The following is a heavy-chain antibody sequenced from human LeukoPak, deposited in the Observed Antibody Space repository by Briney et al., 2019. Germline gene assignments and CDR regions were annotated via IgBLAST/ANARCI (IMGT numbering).Heavy chain of an antibody. J-gene: IGHJ6*03. CDR2: MNPNSGNT. D-gene: IGHD3-22*01. Sequence: ASVKVSCKASGYTFTSYDINWVRQATGQGLEWMGWMNPNSGNTGYAQKFQGRVTMTRNTSISTAYMELSSLRSEDTAVYYCARGPNDYYYDSSGYYYYYYYMDVWGKGTAVTVSS. CDR1: GYTFTSYD. V-gene: IGHV1-8*01. CDR3: ARGPNDYYYDSSGYYYYYYYMDV.